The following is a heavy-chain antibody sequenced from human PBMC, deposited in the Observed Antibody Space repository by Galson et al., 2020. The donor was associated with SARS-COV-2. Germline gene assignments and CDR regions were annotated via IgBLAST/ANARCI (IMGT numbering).Heavy chain of an antibody. V-gene: IGHV3-9*01. D-gene: IGHD1-26*01. Sequence: GGSLRLSCAASGFTFDDYAMHWVRQAPGKGLEWVSGISWNSGSIGYADSVKGRFTISRDNAKNSLYLQMNSLRAEDTALYYCAKLPGIVGATGADAFDIWGQGTMVTVSS. CDR3: AKLPGIVGATGADAFDI. J-gene: IGHJ3*02. CDR2: ISWNSGSI. CDR1: GFTFDDYA.